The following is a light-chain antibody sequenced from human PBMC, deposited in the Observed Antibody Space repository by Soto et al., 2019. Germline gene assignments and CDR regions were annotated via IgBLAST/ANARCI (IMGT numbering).Light chain of an antibody. V-gene: IGLV2-14*01. CDR1: SSDVGGYNY. J-gene: IGLJ2*01. Sequence: QSVLTQPASVSGSPGQSITISCTGTSSDVGGYNYVSWYQHHPGKAPKLMIYEVSNRPSGVSNRFSGSKSGNTASLTISGLQADDEADYYCTSYTSSSTLVFGGGTKLTVL. CDR3: TSYTSSSTLV. CDR2: EVS.